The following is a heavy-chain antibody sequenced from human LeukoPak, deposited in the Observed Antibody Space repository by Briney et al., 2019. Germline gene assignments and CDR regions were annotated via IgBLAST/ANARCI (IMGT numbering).Heavy chain of an antibody. D-gene: IGHD7-27*01. CDR2: IIPIFGTA. V-gene: IGHV1-69*01. CDR1: XGTFXSXX. J-gene: IGHJ3*02. Sequence: XSXKAXXGTFXSXXISWVRQAPGQXLEWXGGIIPIFGTANYAQKFQGRVTITADESTSTAYMELSSLRSEDTAVYYCARGNQLTGDLRDAFDIWGQGTMVTVSS. CDR3: ARGNQLTGDLRDAFDI.